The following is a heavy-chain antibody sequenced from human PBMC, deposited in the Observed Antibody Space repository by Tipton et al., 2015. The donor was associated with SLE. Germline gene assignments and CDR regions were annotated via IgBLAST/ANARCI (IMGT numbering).Heavy chain of an antibody. V-gene: IGHV4-61*01. CDR1: GGSVSSGSYY. Sequence: TLSLTCTVSGGSVSSGSYYWSWIRQPPGKGLEWIGYIYYSESTNYNPSLKSRVTISVDTSKNQFSLKLSSVTAADTAVYYCASSQHYYDTVRYFQHWGQGTLVTVSS. J-gene: IGHJ1*01. D-gene: IGHD3-22*01. CDR3: ASSQHYYDTVRYFQH. CDR2: IYYSEST.